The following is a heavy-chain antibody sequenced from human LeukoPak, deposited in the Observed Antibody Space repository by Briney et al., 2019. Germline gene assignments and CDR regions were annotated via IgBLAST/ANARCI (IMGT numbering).Heavy chain of an antibody. Sequence: GASVKVSCKASGYTFTGYYMHWVRQAPGQGLEWMGWINPNSGGTNYAQKFQGRVTMTRDTSISTAYMELSRLRSDDTAVYYCARGLWIAARPILRYFDYWGQGTLVTVSS. J-gene: IGHJ4*02. CDR2: INPNSGGT. D-gene: IGHD6-6*01. CDR3: ARGLWIAARPILRYFDY. V-gene: IGHV1-2*02. CDR1: GYTFTGYY.